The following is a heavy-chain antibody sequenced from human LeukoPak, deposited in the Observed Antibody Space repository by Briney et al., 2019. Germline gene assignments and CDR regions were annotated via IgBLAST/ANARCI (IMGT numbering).Heavy chain of an antibody. V-gene: IGHV3-48*04. Sequence: PGGSLRLSCAASGFTFSSYSMNWVRQAPGKGLEWVSYISGRGSSIYYIDSVKGRFTISRDNAKNSLYLQMNSLRAEDTAVYYCAKGRGTTKSAYWGQGTLVTVSS. D-gene: IGHD4-17*01. J-gene: IGHJ4*02. CDR1: GFTFSSYS. CDR2: ISGRGSSI. CDR3: AKGRGTTKSAY.